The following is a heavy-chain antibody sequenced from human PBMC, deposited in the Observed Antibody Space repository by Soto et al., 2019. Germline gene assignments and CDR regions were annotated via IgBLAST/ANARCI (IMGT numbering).Heavy chain of an antibody. J-gene: IGHJ4*02. Sequence: GGSLRLSCAASGFTVSSKYMSWVRQAPGKGLEWVSLIYSDGSTYYADSVKGRFTISRDNSKNTLYLQMNNLRAEDTAVYYCVRDTRGYSGYDINYWGQGTLVTVSS. CDR3: VRDTRGYSGYDINY. V-gene: IGHV3-66*01. CDR1: GFTVSSKY. CDR2: IYSDGST. D-gene: IGHD5-12*01.